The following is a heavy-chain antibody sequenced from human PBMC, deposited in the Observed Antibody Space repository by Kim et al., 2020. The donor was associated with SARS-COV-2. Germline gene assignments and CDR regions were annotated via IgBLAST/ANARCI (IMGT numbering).Heavy chain of an antibody. J-gene: IGHJ4*02. Sequence: SETLSLTCTVLGGAIRSSGYAWSWVRKPPGKGLQWIGSVFHSGQTYYSPSLQRRVTLSVDMAKNHFSLKLSSVSVADTAIYYCARGSASHFDFWGQGALVTVSS. CDR3: ARGSASHFDF. CDR2: VFHSGQT. V-gene: IGHV4-39*02. D-gene: IGHD1-26*01. CDR1: GGAIRSSGYA.